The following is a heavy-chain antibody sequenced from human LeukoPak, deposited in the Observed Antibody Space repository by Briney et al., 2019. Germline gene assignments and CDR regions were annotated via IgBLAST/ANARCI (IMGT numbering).Heavy chain of an antibody. V-gene: IGHV3-30*18. D-gene: IGHD6-19*01. CDR2: ISFDGSNK. J-gene: IGHJ6*02. CDR3: AKAVAGNYYGMDV. CDR1: GFSFNSFA. Sequence: GGSLRLSCVASGFSFNSFAMDWVRQAPGKGLEWVAVISFDGSNKYYADSVKGRFTISKDNSKKTLYLQLSSLRAEDTAVYYCAKAVAGNYYGMDVWGQGTTVTVSS.